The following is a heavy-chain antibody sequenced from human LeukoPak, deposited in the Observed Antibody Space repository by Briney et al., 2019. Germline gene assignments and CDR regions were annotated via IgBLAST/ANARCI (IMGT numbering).Heavy chain of an antibody. V-gene: IGHV1-2*02. D-gene: IGHD6-19*01. J-gene: IGHJ1*01. CDR3: ARGRLVIAVAGKKYFQH. CDR1: GYTFTGYY. Sequence: ASVKVSCKASGYTFTGYYMHWVRQAPGQGLEWMGWINPNSGGTKYAQKFQGRVTMTRHTSISTASMERSRLRSDDTAVYYCARGRLVIAVAGKKYFQHWGQGTLGTVSS. CDR2: INPNSGGT.